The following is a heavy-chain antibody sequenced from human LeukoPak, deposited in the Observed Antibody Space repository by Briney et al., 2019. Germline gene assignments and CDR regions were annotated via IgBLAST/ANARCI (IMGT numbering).Heavy chain of an antibody. Sequence: NPSETLSLTCTVADDSISTYYWSWIRQPPAKGLEWIGYLYYTGYTKYNPSLKSRVTISLGTSKNQFPLKLTSVTAADTAVYYCARDPAYGGYEGSFDYWGQGVLVTVSS. CDR3: ARDPAYGGYEGSFDY. CDR1: DDSISTYY. D-gene: IGHD5-12*01. V-gene: IGHV4-59*01. CDR2: LYYTGYT. J-gene: IGHJ4*02.